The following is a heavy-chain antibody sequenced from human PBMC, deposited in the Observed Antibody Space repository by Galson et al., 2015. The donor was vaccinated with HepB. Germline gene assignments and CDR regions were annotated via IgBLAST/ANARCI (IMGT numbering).Heavy chain of an antibody. D-gene: IGHD3-3*01. CDR2: INGDGNNT. J-gene: IGHJ4*02. CDR1: GFTLSSYW. CDR3: VRAEELTIFGAVLPRWFDY. V-gene: IGHV3-74*01. Sequence: LRLSCAASGFTLSSYWMHWVRQAPGKGLVWVSRINGDGNNTIYADSVRGRFTISRDSAKNTLYLQMNSLRAEDTAVYYCVRAEELTIFGAVLPRWFDYWGQGTLVTVSS.